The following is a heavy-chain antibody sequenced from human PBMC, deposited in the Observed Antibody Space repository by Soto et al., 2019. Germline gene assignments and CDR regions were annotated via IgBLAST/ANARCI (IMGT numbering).Heavy chain of an antibody. CDR2: INHSGSN. V-gene: IGHV4-34*01. D-gene: IGHD3-9*01. Sequence: NPSETLSLTCVVSGGYFSTYYYNWIRQSPGKGLEWIGEINHSGSNNYSPSLKSRVTMSLDTSKNQFSLKLTSVTAADTAVYYCARGGSNDWQVAFDIWGQGTMVTVSS. CDR3: ARGGSNDWQVAFDI. J-gene: IGHJ3*02. CDR1: GGYFSTYY.